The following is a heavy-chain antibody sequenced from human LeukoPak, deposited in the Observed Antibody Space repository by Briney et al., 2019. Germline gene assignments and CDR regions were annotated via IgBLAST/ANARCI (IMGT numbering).Heavy chain of an antibody. Sequence: ASVKVSCKASGYTFTGYYMLWVRQAPGQGLEWMGWINADTGGTNYSQKFRGRATITRDTTISTAYMELSRLRSDDTAVYYCARERPEYSSSSYAFDYWGQGTLVTVSS. CDR3: ARERPEYSSSSYAFDY. V-gene: IGHV1-2*02. CDR2: INADTGGT. D-gene: IGHD6-6*01. J-gene: IGHJ4*02. CDR1: GYTFTGYY.